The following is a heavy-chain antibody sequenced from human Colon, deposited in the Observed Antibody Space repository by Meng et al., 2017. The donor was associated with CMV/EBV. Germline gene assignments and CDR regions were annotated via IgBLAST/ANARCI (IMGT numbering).Heavy chain of an antibody. CDR3: ARDGYSSSFDV. D-gene: IGHD6-13*01. CDR2: INHSGST. CDR1: GGSISSYY. Sequence: SETLSLTCTVSGGSISSYYWSWIRQPPGKGLEWIGEINHSGSTNYNPSLKSRVTISVDTSKNQFSLKLSSVTAADTAVYYCARDGYSSSFDVWGQGTTVTVSS. J-gene: IGHJ6*02. V-gene: IGHV4-34*01.